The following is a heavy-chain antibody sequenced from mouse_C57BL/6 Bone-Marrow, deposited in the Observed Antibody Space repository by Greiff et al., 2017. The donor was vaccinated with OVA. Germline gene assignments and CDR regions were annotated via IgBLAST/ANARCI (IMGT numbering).Heavy chain of an antibody. J-gene: IGHJ4*01. CDR2: IYPGSGNT. Sequence: QVHVKQSDAELVRPGASVKLSCKASGYTFTDYYIHWVKQRPGQGLEWIARIYPGSGNTYYNEKFKGKATLTAEKSSSTAYMQLSSRTSEDAAVYCCAKAMDYWGQGTSVTVSS. V-gene: IGHV1-76*01. CDR3: AKAMDY. CDR1: GYTFTDYY.